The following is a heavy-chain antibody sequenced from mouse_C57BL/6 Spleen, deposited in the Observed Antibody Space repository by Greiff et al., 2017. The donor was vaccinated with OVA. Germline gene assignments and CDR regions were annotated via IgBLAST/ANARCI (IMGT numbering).Heavy chain of an antibody. D-gene: IGHD2-2*01. Sequence: VQLQQSGTVLARPGASVKMSCKTSGYTFTSYWMHWVKQRPGQGLEWIGAIYTGNGDTSYNQKFKGKAKLPAVTSASTAYMERSSLTNEDSAVYYCTGGYDDRCAYWGQGTLVTVSA. CDR1: GYTFTSYW. J-gene: IGHJ3*01. V-gene: IGHV1-5*01. CDR3: TGGYDDRCAY. CDR2: IYTGNGDT.